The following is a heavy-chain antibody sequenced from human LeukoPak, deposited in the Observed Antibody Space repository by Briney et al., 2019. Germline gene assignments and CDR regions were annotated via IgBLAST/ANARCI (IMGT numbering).Heavy chain of an antibody. V-gene: IGHV1-2*02. Sequence: ASVKVSCKISGYSITGYYMHWVRQAPGQGLEWMGWINPKSGGTNYAQKFQGRVTMTRDTSISTAYMELSRLRSDDTAVYYCARSTDTAMVLAYWGQGTLVTVSS. J-gene: IGHJ4*02. D-gene: IGHD5-18*01. CDR3: ARSTDTAMVLAY. CDR1: GYSITGYY. CDR2: INPKSGGT.